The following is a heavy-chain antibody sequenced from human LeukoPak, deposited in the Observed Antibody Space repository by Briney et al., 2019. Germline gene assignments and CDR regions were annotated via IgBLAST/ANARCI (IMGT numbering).Heavy chain of an antibody. D-gene: IGHD3-3*01. CDR3: ARDHRESFYDFWSAFDP. V-gene: IGHV4-61*02. CDR2: IYTSGST. J-gene: IGHJ5*02. Sequence: SETLSLTCTVSGGSISSPNYYWSWIRQPAGKGLEWIGRIYTSGSTNYNPSLKSRLTISLDTSKNQVSLKLSSVTTADTAVYYCARDHRESFYDFWSAFDPWGQGTLVTVSS. CDR1: GGSISSPNYY.